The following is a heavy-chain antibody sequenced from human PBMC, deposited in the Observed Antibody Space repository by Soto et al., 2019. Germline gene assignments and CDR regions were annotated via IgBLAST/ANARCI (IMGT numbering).Heavy chain of an antibody. CDR1: GGSFSGYY. CDR2: IDYSGST. Sequence: SETLSLTCAVYGGSFSGYYWSWIRQPPGKGLEWIGYIDYSGSTNYNPSLKSRVTISVDTSKNQLSLKLSSVTAADTAVYYCARTPDIWGQGTMVTVSS. J-gene: IGHJ3*02. CDR3: ARTPDI. V-gene: IGHV4-34*01.